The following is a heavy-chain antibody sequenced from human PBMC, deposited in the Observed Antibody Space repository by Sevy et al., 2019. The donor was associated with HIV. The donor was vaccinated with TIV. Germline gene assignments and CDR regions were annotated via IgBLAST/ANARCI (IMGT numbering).Heavy chain of an antibody. D-gene: IGHD6-13*01. CDR2: ITPRTGST. Sequence: ASVKVSCKTSGYIFSNYNIHWVRQAPGQGLEWVGRITPRTGSTSLAQKFQGRVTMTVDTSTRTVYMEVSGLRSEDTATYFCARGNSVGGVAAGFDNWAQGPLVTVSS. CDR3: ARGNSVGGVAAGFDN. V-gene: IGHV1-46*03. CDR1: GYIFSNYN. J-gene: IGHJ5*02.